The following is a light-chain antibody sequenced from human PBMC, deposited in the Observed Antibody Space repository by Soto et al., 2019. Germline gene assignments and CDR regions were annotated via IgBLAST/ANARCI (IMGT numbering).Light chain of an antibody. Sequence: EIGLTQSPATLSLSPGERATLSCRASQSVSSYLAWYQQRPGQAPRLLIYGASSRVTGFPARFSGSGSGTDFTLTISRLEPEDFAVYYCQQYGNSPITFGQGTRLEI. CDR1: QSVSSY. CDR2: GAS. V-gene: IGKV3-20*01. CDR3: QQYGNSPIT. J-gene: IGKJ5*01.